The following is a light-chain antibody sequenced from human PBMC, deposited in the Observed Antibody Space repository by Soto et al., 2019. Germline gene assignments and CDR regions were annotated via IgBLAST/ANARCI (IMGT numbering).Light chain of an antibody. Sequence: DIQMTQSPSSLSSSVVYRVTITCRASQSISSYLNWYQQKPGKAPKLLIYAASSLQSGVPSRFSGSGSGTDFTLTISSLQSEDFATYYCQQLNSYPITFGQGTRLEIK. CDR3: QQLNSYPIT. CDR1: QSISSY. J-gene: IGKJ5*01. CDR2: AAS. V-gene: IGKV1-39*01.